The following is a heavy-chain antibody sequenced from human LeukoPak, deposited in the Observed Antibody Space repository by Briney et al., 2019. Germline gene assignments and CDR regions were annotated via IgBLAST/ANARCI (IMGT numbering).Heavy chain of an antibody. CDR1: GGSFSGYY. V-gene: IGHV4-34*01. Sequence: SETLPLTCAVYGGSFSGYYWSWIRQPPGKGLEWIGEINHSGSTNYNPSLKSRVTISVDTSKNQFSLKLSSVTAADTAVYYCARVQYTGIAVAGHYYYYYYGMDVWGQGTTVTVSS. CDR3: ARVQYTGIAVAGHYYYYYYGMDV. D-gene: IGHD6-19*01. CDR2: INHSGST. J-gene: IGHJ6*02.